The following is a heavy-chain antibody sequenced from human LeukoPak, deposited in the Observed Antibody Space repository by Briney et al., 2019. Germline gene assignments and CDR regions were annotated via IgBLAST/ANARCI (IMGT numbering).Heavy chain of an antibody. D-gene: IGHD6-13*01. V-gene: IGHV3-9*01. CDR3: ARSQYSSSWYLGYYGMDV. CDR2: INWNSVNE. CDR1: GFTFDDYA. Sequence: GGSLRLSCAASGFTFDDYAMHWVRQAPGKGLEWVSGINWNSVNEGYADSVKGRFTISRDNAKNSLYLEMNSLRAEDTALYYCARSQYSSSWYLGYYGMDVWGQGTTVTVSS. J-gene: IGHJ6*02.